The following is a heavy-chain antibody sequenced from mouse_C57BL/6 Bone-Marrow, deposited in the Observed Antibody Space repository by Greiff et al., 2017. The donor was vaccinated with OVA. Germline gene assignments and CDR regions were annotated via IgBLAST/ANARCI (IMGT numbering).Heavy chain of an antibody. J-gene: IGHJ3*01. CDR1: GYTFTSYG. CDR2: IYPRSGST. Sequence: VQLQQSGAELARPGASVKLSCKASGYTFTSYGISWVKQRTGQGLEWIGDIYPRSGSTYYNEKFKGKATLTADKSSSTAYMELRSLTSEDSAVYFCAGRGNYGQRGEFAYGGQGTVVTVTA. V-gene: IGHV1-81*01. CDR3: AGRGNYGQRGEFAY. D-gene: IGHD1-1*02.